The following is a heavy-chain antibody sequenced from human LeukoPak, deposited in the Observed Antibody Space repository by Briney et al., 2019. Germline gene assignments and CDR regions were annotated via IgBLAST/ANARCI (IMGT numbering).Heavy chain of an antibody. J-gene: IGHJ3*01. V-gene: IGHV3-9*01. CDR1: GFPFDEHA. CDR3: AKDRGGGSQLGDAYDV. Sequence: GGSLRLSCAASGFPFDEHAMHWVRQAPGKGLEWVSGISYSSETIGYVDSVKGRFTISRDNVRKSLYLQMNSLRIEDTALYYCAKDRGGGSQLGDAYDVWGQGTMV. D-gene: IGHD5-24*01. CDR2: ISYSSETI.